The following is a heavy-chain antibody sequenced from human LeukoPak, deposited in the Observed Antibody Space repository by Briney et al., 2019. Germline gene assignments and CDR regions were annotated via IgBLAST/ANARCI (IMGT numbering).Heavy chain of an antibody. Sequence: GRSLRLSCAASGFTFSSYGMHWVRQAPGKGLEWVAVISYDGSNKYYADSVKGRFTISRDNSKNTLYLQMNSLRAEDTAVYYCARDYDSSGYYSDYFDYWGQGTLVTVSS. J-gene: IGHJ4*02. CDR3: ARDYDSSGYYSDYFDY. D-gene: IGHD3-22*01. V-gene: IGHV3-30*19. CDR2: ISYDGSNK. CDR1: GFTFSSYG.